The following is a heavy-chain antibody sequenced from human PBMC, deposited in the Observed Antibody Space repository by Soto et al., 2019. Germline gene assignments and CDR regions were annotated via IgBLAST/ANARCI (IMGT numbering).Heavy chain of an antibody. Sequence: QVQLVQSGAEVKKPGSSVKVSCKASGGTFNTYAINWVRQAPGQGLEWMGGIIPILGVTDYAQKFQGRGTISADDSTRTAYMELCSLRSEDTAMYFCARALIHYDSSGYLYVFDIWGQGTMVTVSS. CDR2: IIPILGVT. V-gene: IGHV1-69*04. CDR1: GGTFNTYA. CDR3: ARALIHYDSSGYLYVFDI. J-gene: IGHJ3*02. D-gene: IGHD3-22*01.